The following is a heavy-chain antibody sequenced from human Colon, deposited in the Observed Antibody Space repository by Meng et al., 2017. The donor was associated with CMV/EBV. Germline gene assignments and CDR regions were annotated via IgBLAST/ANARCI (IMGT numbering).Heavy chain of an antibody. CDR1: GYTFTSSG. J-gene: IGHJ4*02. V-gene: IGHV1-18*01. CDR3: ARGSYLGTFDY. Sequence: ASVKVSYQASGYTFTSSGISWVRQAPGQGLEWMGWISAYNGNRNYAERFQDRVTMTTDAATNTTQMELRSLRSDDTAIYYCARGSYLGTFDYWGQGTLVTVSS. CDR2: ISAYNGNR. D-gene: IGHD2/OR15-2a*01.